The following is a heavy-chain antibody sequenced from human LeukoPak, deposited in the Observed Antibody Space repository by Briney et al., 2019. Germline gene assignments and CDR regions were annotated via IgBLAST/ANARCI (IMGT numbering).Heavy chain of an antibody. J-gene: IGHJ6*02. CDR1: GGSISSGSYY. CDR2: IYTSGST. Sequence: PSQTLSLTCTVSGGSISSGSYYWSWIRQPAGKGLEWIGRIYTSGSTNYNPSLKSRVTISVDTSKNQFSLKLSSVTAADTAVYYCARRYPMTTVTKDYYGMDVWGQGTTVTVSS. D-gene: IGHD4-17*01. CDR3: ARRYPMTTVTKDYYGMDV. V-gene: IGHV4-61*02.